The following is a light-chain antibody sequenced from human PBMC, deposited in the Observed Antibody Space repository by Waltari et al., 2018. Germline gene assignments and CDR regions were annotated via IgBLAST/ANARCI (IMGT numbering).Light chain of an antibody. Sequence: QSVLTQPPSVSGAPGQRVTISCPGSSSNTGAGFNVHWYQPLPGAAPKLVIFSDNNRPSGVPDRFSGSKSGTSASLAITGLQAEDEADYYCQSYDRSLSGYVFGPGTKVTVL. CDR3: QSYDRSLSGYV. CDR1: SSNTGAGFN. V-gene: IGLV1-40*01. J-gene: IGLJ1*01. CDR2: SDN.